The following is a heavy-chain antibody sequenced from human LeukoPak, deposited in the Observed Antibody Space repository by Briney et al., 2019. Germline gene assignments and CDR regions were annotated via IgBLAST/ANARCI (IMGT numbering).Heavy chain of an antibody. CDR1: GFTFSTYS. Sequence: GGSLRLSCAASGFTFSTYSMNWVRQAPGKGLDWISTINSNGNYIYYADSVKGRFTVSRDNAKNTLYLQVNSLRSEDTAIYYCAGGSGWTYYFYYWGQGTLVTVSS. CDR2: INSNGNYI. J-gene: IGHJ4*02. CDR3: AGGSGWTYYFYY. V-gene: IGHV3-21*01. D-gene: IGHD6-19*01.